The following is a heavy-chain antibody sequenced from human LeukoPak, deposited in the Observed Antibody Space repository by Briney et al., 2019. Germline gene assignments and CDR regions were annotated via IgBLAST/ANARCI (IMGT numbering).Heavy chain of an antibody. V-gene: IGHV3-30*18. CDR3: AKRYYYDSSGYDY. J-gene: IGHJ4*02. D-gene: IGHD3-22*01. CDR1: GFTLSSYA. CDR2: ISYDGSNK. Sequence: GGSLRLSCAASGFTLSSYAMTWVRQAPGKGLEWVAVISYDGSNKYYADSVKGRFTISRDNSKNTLYLQMNSLRAEDTAVYYCAKRYYYDSSGYDYWGQGTLVTVSS.